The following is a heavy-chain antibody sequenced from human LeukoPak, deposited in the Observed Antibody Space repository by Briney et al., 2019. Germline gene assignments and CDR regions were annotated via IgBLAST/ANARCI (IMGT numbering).Heavy chain of an antibody. D-gene: IGHD4-17*01. CDR3: AKMRTPTAHSGDAFDI. V-gene: IGHV3-30*18. CDR2: ISYDGSNK. Sequence: GASLRLSCAACVFTFSSYGIHWVRRARGKGLEGVAVISYDGSNKYCVDSVKGRFTIYRDNSKNTLNLQMNSLRAEDTAVYYCAKMRTPTAHSGDAFDIWGQGTMVTVSS. J-gene: IGHJ3*02. CDR1: VFTFSSYG.